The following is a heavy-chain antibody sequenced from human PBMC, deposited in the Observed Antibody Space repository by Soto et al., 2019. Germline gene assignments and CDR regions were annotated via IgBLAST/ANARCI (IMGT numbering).Heavy chain of an antibody. CDR2: VSANNGHT. D-gene: IGHD2-8*01. CDR3: ARDIESVTAKHFFYYYDMDV. CDR1: GFTFSNYG. J-gene: IGHJ6*02. Sequence: EASVKVSCKASGFTFSNYGLNWVRQAPGQGLEWMGWVSANNGHTNYAQNLQGRVSMTTDTSTSTAYMELRGLRFDDTAVYYCARDIESVTAKHFFYYYDMDVWGQGTTVTVSS. V-gene: IGHV1-18*01.